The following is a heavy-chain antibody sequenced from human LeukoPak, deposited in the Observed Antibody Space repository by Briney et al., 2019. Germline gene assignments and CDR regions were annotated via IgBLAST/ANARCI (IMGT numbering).Heavy chain of an antibody. CDR1: GGTFSGYY. V-gene: IGHV4-34*01. D-gene: IGHD3-10*01. Sequence: SETLSLTCAVYGGTFSGYYWSWIRQPPGKGLEWIGEINLSGSTNYNPSLKSRVTISVDTSKTQFSLKLSSATAADTAVYYCASSPFSGIRRKPIHWYFDLWGRGTLVTVSS. CDR3: ASSPFSGIRRKPIHWYFDL. CDR2: INLSGST. J-gene: IGHJ2*01.